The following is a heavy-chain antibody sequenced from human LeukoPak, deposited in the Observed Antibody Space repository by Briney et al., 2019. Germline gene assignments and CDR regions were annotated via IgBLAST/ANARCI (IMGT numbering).Heavy chain of an antibody. V-gene: IGHV3-30*18. CDR1: GFTFSSYG. CDR3: AQDQRYCSSTSCYLDYYYYGMDV. CDR2: ISYDGSNK. J-gene: IGHJ6*02. D-gene: IGHD2-2*01. Sequence: GGSLRLSCAASGFTFSSYGMHWVRQAPGKGLEWVAVISYDGSNKYYADSVKSRFTISRDNSKNTLYLQMNSLRAEDTAVYYCAQDQRYCSSTSCYLDYYYYGMDVWGQGTTVTVSS.